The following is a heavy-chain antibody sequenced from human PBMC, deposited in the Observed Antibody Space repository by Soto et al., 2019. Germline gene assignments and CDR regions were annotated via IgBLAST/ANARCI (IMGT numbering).Heavy chain of an antibody. J-gene: IGHJ6*02. V-gene: IGHV4-59*01. CDR1: GGSITSSY. CDR3: SRGEDAFFYYGLDV. CDR2: IYDTGISGYTPST. Sequence: SETLSLTCTVSGGSITSSYWSWIRRPPGKGLEWIAYIYDTGISGYTPSTSYNPSLKSRVTMSVDTSKSQFSLKLTAVTAADTALYYCSRGEDAFFYYGLDVWGQGSTVTVS.